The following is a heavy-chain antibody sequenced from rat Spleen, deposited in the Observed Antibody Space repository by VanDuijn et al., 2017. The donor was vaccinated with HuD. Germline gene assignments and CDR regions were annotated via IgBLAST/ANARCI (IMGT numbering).Heavy chain of an antibody. Sequence: EVQLVESGGGSVQPGRSLKFSCAASGFTFSDYAMAWVRQAPKKGLEWVATISYDGSSTYYRDSVKGRFTISRDIAENTLYLQMNSVRSEDTATYYCTRNWDYWGQGVMVTVSS. D-gene: IGHD3-6*01. V-gene: IGHV5-17*01. CDR3: TRNWDY. CDR2: ISYDGSST. J-gene: IGHJ2*01. CDR1: GFTFSDYA.